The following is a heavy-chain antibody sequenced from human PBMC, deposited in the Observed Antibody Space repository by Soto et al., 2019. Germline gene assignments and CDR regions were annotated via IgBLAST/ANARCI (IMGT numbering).Heavy chain of an antibody. J-gene: IGHJ6*02. CDR1: GYTFTGYY. D-gene: IGHD2-2*01. V-gene: IGHV1-2*04. Sequence: ASVKVSCKASGYTFTGYYMHWVRQAPGQGLEWMGWINPNSGGTNCAQKFQGWVTMTRDTSISTAYMELSRLRSDDTAVYYCARVDCSSTSCPGRYYGMDVWGQGTTVTAP. CDR2: INPNSGGT. CDR3: ARVDCSSTSCPGRYYGMDV.